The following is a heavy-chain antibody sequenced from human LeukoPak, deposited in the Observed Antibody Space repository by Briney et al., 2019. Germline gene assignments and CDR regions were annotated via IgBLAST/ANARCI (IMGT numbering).Heavy chain of an antibody. CDR1: GDSVSSNSAA. Sequence: SQTLSLTCAISGDSVSSNSAAWNWIRQSPSRSLEWLGRTYYRSKWYNDYAVSVKSRITINPDTSKNQVSLQFNSVTPEDTAVYYCARQYSSGWSYYYGLDVWGQGTTVTVSS. D-gene: IGHD6-19*01. V-gene: IGHV6-1*01. CDR3: ARQYSSGWSYYYGLDV. J-gene: IGHJ6*02. CDR2: TYYRSKWYN.